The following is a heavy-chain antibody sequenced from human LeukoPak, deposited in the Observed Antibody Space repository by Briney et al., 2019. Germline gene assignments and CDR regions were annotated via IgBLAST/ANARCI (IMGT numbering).Heavy chain of an antibody. V-gene: IGHV3-30*02. CDR1: EFTFSDLG. CDR2: IRFDGSAK. Sequence: SGGSLRLSCAASEFTFSDLGMLWVRQTPGKGLEWLAFIRFDGSAKFYADSVKGRFSISRDNSRNTLFLQMNSLRIEDTAVYHCAKDDGDYYWGQGTLVTVSS. J-gene: IGHJ4*02. CDR3: AKDDGDYY. D-gene: IGHD4-17*01.